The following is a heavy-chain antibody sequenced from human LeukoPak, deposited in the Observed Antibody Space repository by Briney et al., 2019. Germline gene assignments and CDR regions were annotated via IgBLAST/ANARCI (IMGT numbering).Heavy chain of an antibody. CDR3: ARGPDGYHPPHFDY. CDR2: ISSSSSTI. V-gene: IGHV3-48*01. D-gene: IGHD5-24*01. CDR1: GFTFSSYS. J-gene: IGHJ4*02. Sequence: GGSLRLSCTASGFTFSSYSMNWVRQAPGKGLEWVSYISSSSSTIYYADSVKGRFTISRDNAKNSLYLQMNSLRAEDTAVYYCARGPDGYHPPHFDYWGQGTLVTVSS.